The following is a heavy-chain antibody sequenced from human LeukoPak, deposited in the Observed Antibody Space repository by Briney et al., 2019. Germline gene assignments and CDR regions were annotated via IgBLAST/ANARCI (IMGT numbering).Heavy chain of an antibody. Sequence: SETLSLICSVSGGSISGYYLSWVRQLPGKGLEWIGYVHYTGKTNYNPSLTGRVTISVDASNTQISLRLNSVTAADTAVYYCARSMLGAIWGQGALVTVSS. CDR1: GGSISGYY. J-gene: IGHJ4*02. CDR2: VHYTGKT. V-gene: IGHV4-59*01. D-gene: IGHD2-8*01. CDR3: ARSMLGAI.